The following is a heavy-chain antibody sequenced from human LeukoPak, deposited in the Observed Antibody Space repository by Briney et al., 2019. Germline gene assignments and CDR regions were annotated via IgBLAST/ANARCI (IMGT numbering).Heavy chain of an antibody. V-gene: IGHV4-31*03. CDR1: GGSISSGGYY. D-gene: IGHD3-10*01. Sequence: SQTLSLTCTVSGGSISSGGYYWSWIRQHPGKGLEWIGYIYYSGSTYYNSSLKSRVTISVDTSKNQFSLKLSSVTAADTAVYYCARVPPTYYYGSGSYYKAGFIDYWGQGTLVTVSS. CDR3: ARVPPTYYYGSGSYYKAGFIDY. CDR2: IYYSGST. J-gene: IGHJ4*02.